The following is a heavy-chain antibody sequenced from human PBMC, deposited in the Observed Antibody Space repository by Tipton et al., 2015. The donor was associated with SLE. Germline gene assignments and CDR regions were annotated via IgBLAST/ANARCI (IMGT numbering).Heavy chain of an antibody. J-gene: IGHJ3*02. CDR3: AREKVGPGQGAFDI. Sequence: TLSLTCTVSGGSISSGGYYWSWIRQHPGKGLEWIGYIYYSGSTYYNPSLKSRVTISVDTSKNQFSLKLSSVTAADTAVYYCAREKVGPGQGAFDIWGQGTMVTVSS. CDR2: IYYSGST. D-gene: IGHD1-26*01. CDR1: GGSISSGGYY. V-gene: IGHV4-31*03.